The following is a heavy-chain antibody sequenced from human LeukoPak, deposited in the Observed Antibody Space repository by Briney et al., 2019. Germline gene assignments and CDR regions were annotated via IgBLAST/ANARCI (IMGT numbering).Heavy chain of an antibody. Sequence: GGSLRLSCTASGLTFSTYSMHWVRQAPGKGLEWVAVIWYDGSNKYYADSVKGRFTISRDNSKNTLYLQMNSLRAEDTAVYYCARVAYSGSYYFDYWGQGTLVTVSS. CDR3: ARVAYSGSYYFDY. CDR2: IWYDGSNK. V-gene: IGHV3-33*01. D-gene: IGHD1-26*01. J-gene: IGHJ4*02. CDR1: GLTFSTYS.